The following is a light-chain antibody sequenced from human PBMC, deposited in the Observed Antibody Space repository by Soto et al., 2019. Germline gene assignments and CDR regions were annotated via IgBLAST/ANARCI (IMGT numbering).Light chain of an antibody. Sequence: DIMMTQSPDSLAVSLGERATINCKSSQSVLSSSNNKNYLAWYQQKPGQPPKLVIFRASTRESGVPDRFSGSGSGTDLTLTISSLQAEDVAVYYCQKYYSTPYTFGQGTKLEIK. CDR3: QKYYSTPYT. V-gene: IGKV4-1*01. CDR1: QSVLSSSNNKNY. J-gene: IGKJ2*01. CDR2: RAS.